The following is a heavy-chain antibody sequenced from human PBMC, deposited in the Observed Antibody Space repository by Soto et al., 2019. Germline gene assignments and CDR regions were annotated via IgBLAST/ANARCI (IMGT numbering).Heavy chain of an antibody. CDR2: ISGSGGST. D-gene: IGHD3-22*01. CDR3: AKGPSGDSSYDP. J-gene: IGHJ5*02. V-gene: IGHV3-23*01. CDR1: GFTFSSYA. Sequence: AGSLRLSCAASGFTFSSYAMSWVRQAPGKGLEWVSAISGSGGSTYYADSVKGRFTISRDNSKNTLYLQMNSLRAEDTAVYYCAKGPSGDSSYDPWGQGTLVTVSS.